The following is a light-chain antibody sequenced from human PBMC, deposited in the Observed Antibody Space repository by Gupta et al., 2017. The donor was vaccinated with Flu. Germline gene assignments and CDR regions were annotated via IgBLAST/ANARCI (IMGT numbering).Light chain of an antibody. CDR2: EVN. CDR3: SSYTRRSTPMI. CDR1: RTDIGSYDL. J-gene: IGLJ2*01. Sequence: QSALTPPASVSGSSGQPITITCTGPRTDIGSYDLVSWYQQHPGKAPRLIISEVNNRPSGVSNRFSGSKSGNTASLTISGLQSEDEADYYCSSYTRRSTPMIFGGGTKITVL. V-gene: IGLV2-14*02.